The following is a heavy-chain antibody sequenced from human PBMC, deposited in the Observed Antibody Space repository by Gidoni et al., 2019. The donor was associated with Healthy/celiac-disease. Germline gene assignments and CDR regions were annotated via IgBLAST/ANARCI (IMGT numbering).Heavy chain of an antibody. Sequence: QVQLVASGGGVVQPGRSLRLSCAGSGFTFSSHGRHWVRQAPGKGLGGVAFSWYDGSNEDYADSVKGRFTISRDNSKNTLYLQMNSLRAEDTAVYYCARDRDYGGNSVLWGFDPWGQGTLVTVSS. V-gene: IGHV3-33*01. CDR2: SWYDGSNE. D-gene: IGHD4-17*01. CDR3: ARDRDYGGNSVLWGFDP. CDR1: GFTFSSHG. J-gene: IGHJ5*02.